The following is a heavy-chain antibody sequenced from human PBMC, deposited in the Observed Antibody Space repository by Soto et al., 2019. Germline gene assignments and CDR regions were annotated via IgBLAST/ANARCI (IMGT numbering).Heavy chain of an antibody. D-gene: IGHD5-18*01. CDR3: ARGQEVDIGGYSYGYWYY. V-gene: IGHV4-34*01. Sequence: SETLSLTCAVYGGSFSGYYWSWIRQPPGKGLEWIGEINHSGSTNYNPSLKSRFTISVDTSKNQFSLKLSSVTAADTAVYYCARGQEVDIGGYSYGYWYYWGQGTLVTVSS. J-gene: IGHJ4*02. CDR1: GGSFSGYY. CDR2: INHSGST.